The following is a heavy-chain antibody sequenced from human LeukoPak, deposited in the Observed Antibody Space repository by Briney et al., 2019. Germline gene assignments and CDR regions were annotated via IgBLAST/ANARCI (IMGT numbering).Heavy chain of an antibody. Sequence: SQTLSLTCTVSGGSISSGSYYWSWIRQPPGKGLEWIGEINHSGSTNYNPSLKSRVTISVDTSKNQFSLKLSSVTAADTAVYYCARAGSVTQWLVRGMDVWGKGTTVTVSS. CDR3: ARAGSVTQWLVRGMDV. CDR1: GGSISSGSYY. J-gene: IGHJ6*04. D-gene: IGHD6-19*01. V-gene: IGHV4-39*07. CDR2: INHSGST.